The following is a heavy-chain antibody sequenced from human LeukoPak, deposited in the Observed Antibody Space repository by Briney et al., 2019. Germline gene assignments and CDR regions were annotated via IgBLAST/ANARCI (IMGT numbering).Heavy chain of an antibody. CDR3: ARGGELLRPADY. V-gene: IGHV3-7*01. CDR1: GFTFSSYW. Sequence: PGGFLRLSCAASGFTFSSYWMSWVRQAPGKGLEWVANMNQDGSEKYYVDSVKGRFTISRDNAKNSLYLQMNNLRAEDTAVYYCARGGELLRPADYWGQGALVTVSS. D-gene: IGHD1-26*01. CDR2: MNQDGSEK. J-gene: IGHJ4*02.